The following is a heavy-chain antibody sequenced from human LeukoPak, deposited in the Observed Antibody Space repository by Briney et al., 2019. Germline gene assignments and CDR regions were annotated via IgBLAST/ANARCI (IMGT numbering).Heavy chain of an antibody. D-gene: IGHD6-13*01. J-gene: IGHJ5*02. Sequence: PSETLSLTCSVSGGSISSYSWTWIRQPAGKGLEWLGRIYATGSTNYNPSLKSRVTMSVDTSKSQFSLNMSSVTAADTAVYYCARAPAGSSKYESWGQGNLVTVSS. CDR2: IYATGST. V-gene: IGHV4-4*07. CDR3: ARAPAGSSKYES. CDR1: GGSISSYS.